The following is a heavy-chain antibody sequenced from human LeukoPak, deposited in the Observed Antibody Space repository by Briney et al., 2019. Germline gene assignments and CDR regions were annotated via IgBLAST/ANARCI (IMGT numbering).Heavy chain of an antibody. Sequence: GRSLRLSCAASGFTFSSYGMHWVRQAPRKGLEWVAVISYDGSNKYYADSVKGRFTISRDNSKNTLYLQMNSLRAEDTAVYYCAKDSSFDYWGQGTLVTVSS. V-gene: IGHV3-30*18. CDR3: AKDSSFDY. CDR1: GFTFSSYG. J-gene: IGHJ4*02. CDR2: ISYDGSNK. D-gene: IGHD2-15*01.